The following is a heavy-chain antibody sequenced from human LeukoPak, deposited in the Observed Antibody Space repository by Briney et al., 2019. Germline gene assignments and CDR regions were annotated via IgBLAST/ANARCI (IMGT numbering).Heavy chain of an antibody. Sequence: PGGSLRLSCAASGFTFEKHGMSWVRQAPGKGLEWVSGLNWNGGSTGYADSVKGRFTISRDNAKKSLYLQMNSLRAEDSAFYYCARDWSYIGLDIWGQGTMVTVSS. D-gene: IGHD1-26*01. CDR2: LNWNGGST. V-gene: IGHV3-20*04. CDR1: GFTFEKHG. J-gene: IGHJ3*02. CDR3: ARDWSYIGLDI.